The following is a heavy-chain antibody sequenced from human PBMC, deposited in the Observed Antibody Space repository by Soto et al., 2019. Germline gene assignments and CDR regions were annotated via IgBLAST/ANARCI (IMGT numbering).Heavy chain of an antibody. CDR2: INAGYGNT. Sequence: QVHLVQSGAEVRKPGASVKVSCKASGYTFSSYAMHWVRQAPGQRLEWMGWINAGYGNTKSSQKFQDRVTISRDTSASTAYMELTSLRSEDTAVYYCARDTGDGTFDFWGHRTLVTVSS. CDR1: GYTFSSYA. J-gene: IGHJ4*01. V-gene: IGHV1-3*01. CDR3: ARDTGDGTFDF. D-gene: IGHD7-27*01.